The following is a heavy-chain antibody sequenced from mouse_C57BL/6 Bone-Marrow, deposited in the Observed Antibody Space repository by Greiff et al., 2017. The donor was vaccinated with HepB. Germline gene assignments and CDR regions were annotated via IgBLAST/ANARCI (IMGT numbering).Heavy chain of an antibody. Sequence: EVKLQESGGGLVQPGGSMKLSCAASGFTFSDAWMDWVRQAPEKGLEWVAEIRNNAYNHATYYAESVKERFTISRDDSTSSVYLQMNSLRAEDTGIYYCTRQDDYPFAYWGQGTLVTVSA. D-gene: IGHD2-4*01. J-gene: IGHJ3*01. CDR2: IRNNAYNHAT. V-gene: IGHV6-6*01. CDR1: GFTFSDAW. CDR3: TRQDDYPFAY.